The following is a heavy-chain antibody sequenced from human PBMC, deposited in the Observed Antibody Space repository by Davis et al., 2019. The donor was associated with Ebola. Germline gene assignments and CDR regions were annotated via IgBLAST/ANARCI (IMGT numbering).Heavy chain of an antibody. D-gene: IGHD3-3*01. CDR2: INPNSGGT. J-gene: IGHJ4*02. CDR3: ARVEMIFGVVIGYDY. CDR1: GYIFTGYY. V-gene: IGHV1-2*02. Sequence: ASVKVSCKASGYIFTGYYMHWVRQAPGQGLEWMGWINPNSGGTNYAQKFQGRVTMTRDTSISTAYMELSRLRSDDTAVYYCARVEMIFGVVIGYDYWGQGTLVTVSS.